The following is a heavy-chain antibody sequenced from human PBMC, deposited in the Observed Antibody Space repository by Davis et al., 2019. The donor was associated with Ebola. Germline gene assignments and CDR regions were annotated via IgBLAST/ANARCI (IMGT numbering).Heavy chain of an antibody. J-gene: IGHJ5*02. V-gene: IGHV4-38-2*02. D-gene: IGHD6-13*01. Sequence: SETLSLTCTVSTYSISSGYYWGWIRQSPGKGLEWIGNIYHSGSTYYNPSLKSRVTMSVDTSKNQFSLKVTSVTAADTAVYYCARGAGYSATWYNWFDPWGQGTLVTVSS. CDR3: ARGAGYSATWYNWFDP. CDR1: TYSISSGYY. CDR2: IYHSGST.